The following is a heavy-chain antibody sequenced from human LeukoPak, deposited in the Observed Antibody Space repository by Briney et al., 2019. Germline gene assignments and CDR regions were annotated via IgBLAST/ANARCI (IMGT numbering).Heavy chain of an antibody. V-gene: IGHV3-23*01. D-gene: IGHD3-22*01. Sequence: GGSLRLSCSASGFTFSSYGMSWVRQAPGKGLEWVSTISGSGGDTFYADSVQGRFTISRDNSRNTLYLQMNSLRAEDTAVYYCAKEFIDYYESSGFFYPIFDYWGQGTLVTVSS. CDR2: ISGSGGDT. CDR3: AKEFIDYYESSGFFYPIFDY. J-gene: IGHJ4*02. CDR1: GFTFSSYG.